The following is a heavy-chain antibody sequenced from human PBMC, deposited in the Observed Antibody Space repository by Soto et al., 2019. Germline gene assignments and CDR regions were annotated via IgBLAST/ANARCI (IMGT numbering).Heavy chain of an antibody. D-gene: IGHD1-26*01. CDR2: IYSGGTT. CDR3: AGGGTYELFDY. Sequence: GGSLRLSCAASGFTVTSNYMSWVRQAPGKGLEWVSIIYSGGTTYYAGSVKGRFTITRDNSKNTLYLQMNSLRAEDTALYYCAGGGTYELFDYWGQGTLVTVSS. J-gene: IGHJ4*02. V-gene: IGHV3-53*01. CDR1: GFTVTSNY.